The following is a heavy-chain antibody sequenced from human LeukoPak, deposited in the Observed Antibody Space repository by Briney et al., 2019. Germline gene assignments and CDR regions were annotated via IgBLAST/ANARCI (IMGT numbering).Heavy chain of an antibody. CDR2: IYTSKSM. D-gene: IGHD3-10*01. CDR3: TKGRGI. V-gene: IGHV4-61*09. J-gene: IGHJ4*02. CDR1: GYSISSGYY. Sequence: PSETLSLTCTVSGYSISSGYYWGWIRPPAGKGLEWIGHIYTSKSMNYNPSLKSRVTISVDTSKNQFSLKLTSVTAADTAVYYCTKGRGIWGQGTLVTVSS.